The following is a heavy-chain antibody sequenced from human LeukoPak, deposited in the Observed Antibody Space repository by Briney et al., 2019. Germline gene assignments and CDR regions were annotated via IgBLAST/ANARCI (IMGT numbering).Heavy chain of an antibody. CDR1: GFTFSSYA. Sequence: GGSLRLSCAASGFTFSSYAMSWVRQALGKGLEWVSAISGSGGSTYYADAVKGRFTISRDDSKNTLYLQMNSLRAEDTAVYYCAKRLTQLDYWGQGTLVTVSS. CDR3: AKRLTQLDY. V-gene: IGHV3-23*01. D-gene: IGHD4-23*01. J-gene: IGHJ4*02. CDR2: ISGSGGST.